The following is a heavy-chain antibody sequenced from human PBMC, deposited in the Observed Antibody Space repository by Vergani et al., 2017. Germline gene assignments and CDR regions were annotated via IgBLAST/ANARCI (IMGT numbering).Heavy chain of an antibody. CDR2: IWYDGSNK. CDR3: ARDFPPYCGGDCYSGNAFDI. J-gene: IGHJ3*02. V-gene: IGHV3-33*01. CDR1: GFTFSSYG. D-gene: IGHD2-21*01. Sequence: QVQLVESGGGVVQPGRSLRLSCAASGFTFSSYGMHWVRQAPGKGLEWVAVIWYDGSNKYYADSVKGRFTISRDNSKNTLYLQMNSLRAEDTAVYYCARDFPPYCGGDCYSGNAFDIWGQGTMVTFSS.